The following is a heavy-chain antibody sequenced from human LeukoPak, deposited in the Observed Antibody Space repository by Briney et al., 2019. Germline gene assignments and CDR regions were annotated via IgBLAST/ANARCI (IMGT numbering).Heavy chain of an antibody. Sequence: SETLSLTCTVSGGSISSYYWSWIRQPPGKGLEWIGEINHSGSTNYNPSLKSRVTISVDTSKNQFSLKLSSVTAADTAVYYCARKAAAGYDYWGQGTLVTVSS. V-gene: IGHV4-34*01. J-gene: IGHJ4*02. CDR3: ARKAAAGYDY. CDR1: GGSISSYY. D-gene: IGHD6-13*01. CDR2: INHSGST.